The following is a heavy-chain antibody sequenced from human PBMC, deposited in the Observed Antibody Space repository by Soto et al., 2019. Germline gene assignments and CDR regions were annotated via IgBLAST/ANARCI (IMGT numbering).Heavy chain of an antibody. J-gene: IGHJ4*02. CDR3: AKASNYVWGSYRSLAGLPFDY. V-gene: IGHV1-69*13. Sequence: GASVKVSCKASGWTFSSYAISWERQAPGQGLEWMGGIIPIFGTANYAHKFQGRVTITADEAISTAYMALSRLRSDDTAVYYCAKASNYVWGSYRSLAGLPFDYWGQGTLVTVSS. D-gene: IGHD3-16*02. CDR2: IIPIFGTA. CDR1: GWTFSSYA.